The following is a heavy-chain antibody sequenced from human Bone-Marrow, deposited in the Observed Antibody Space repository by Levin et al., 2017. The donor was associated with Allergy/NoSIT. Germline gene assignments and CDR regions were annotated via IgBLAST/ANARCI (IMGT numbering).Heavy chain of an antibody. CDR2: FDPEDGET. D-gene: IGHD4-23*01. CDR3: ATATTVVTPTYYYYYYGMDV. V-gene: IGHV1-24*01. CDR1: GYTLTELS. Sequence: ASVKVSCKVSGYTLTELSMHWVRQAPGKGLEWMGGFDPEDGETIYAQKFQGRVTMTEDTSTDTAYMELSSLRSEDTAVYYCATATTVVTPTYYYYYYGMDVWGQGTTVTVSS. J-gene: IGHJ6*02.